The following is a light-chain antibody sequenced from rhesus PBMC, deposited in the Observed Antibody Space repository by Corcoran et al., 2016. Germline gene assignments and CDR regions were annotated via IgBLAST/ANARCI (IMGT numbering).Light chain of an antibody. CDR3: HQYTNWPLT. J-gene: IGKJ1*01. CDR2: GAS. V-gene: IGKV3-42*02. Sequence: EIVLTQSPATLSLSPGKRATLSCRASQSVSNNLAWYQQQPQQAPRLLIYGASNRAPGIPDRVTGNGAGTEFSLTISSLEPEDFAVYYCHQYTNWPLTFGQGTKVEIK. CDR1: QSVSNN.